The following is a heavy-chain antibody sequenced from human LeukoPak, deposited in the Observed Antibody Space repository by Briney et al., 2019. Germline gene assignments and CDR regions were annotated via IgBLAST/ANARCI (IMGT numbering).Heavy chain of an antibody. CDR3: ARVRGIAVAFDY. V-gene: IGHV1-3*01. CDR2: INAGNGNT. J-gene: IGHJ4*02. D-gene: IGHD6-19*01. Sequence: ASVKVSCKASGYTFTSYAMHWVRQAPGQRLEWMGWINAGNGNTKYSQKFQGRVTITRDTSASTAYMELSSLRSEDTAVYYCARVRGIAVAFDYWGQGTLVTVSS. CDR1: GYTFTSYA.